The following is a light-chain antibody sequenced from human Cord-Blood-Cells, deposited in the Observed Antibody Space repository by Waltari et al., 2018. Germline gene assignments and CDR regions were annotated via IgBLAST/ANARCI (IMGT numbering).Light chain of an antibody. J-gene: IGLJ1*01. CDR1: SSDVGGYNY. Sequence: QSALTQPLSASGSPGQTVTISCTGTSSDVGGYNYVYWYQQHPGKAPKLMIYEVSQRPSGVPDRFSGSKSDNTASLTVSGLQAGDEADYYCSSYAGSNNYVFGTGTKVTVL. CDR3: SSYAGSNNYV. CDR2: EVS. V-gene: IGLV2-8*01.